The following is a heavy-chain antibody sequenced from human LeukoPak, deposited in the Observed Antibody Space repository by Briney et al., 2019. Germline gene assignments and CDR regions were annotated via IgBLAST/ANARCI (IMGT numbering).Heavy chain of an antibody. D-gene: IGHD3-22*01. CDR1: GDSINSLDL. CDR3: AGLVGRYSSGLYYYYLDY. V-gene: IGHV4-4*02. CDR2: MYLSGTT. Sequence: SETLSLTCTVSGDSINSLDLWSWVRQPPGKGLEWIGEMYLSGTTHSNPSVKSRVTISIDKSKNQSFLNLSSVTAADTAVYYCAGLVGRYSSGLYYYYLDYWGQGTLVTVSS. J-gene: IGHJ4*02.